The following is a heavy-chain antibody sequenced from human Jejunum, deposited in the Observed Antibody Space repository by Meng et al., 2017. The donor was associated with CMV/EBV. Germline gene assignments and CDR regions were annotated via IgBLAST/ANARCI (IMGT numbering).Heavy chain of an antibody. V-gene: IGHV4-39*07. Sequence: SSSDYWGRIRQPPGKGLEWIGTIYYGGSTSYNPSLKSRVTISVDTSKNQFSLKLSSVTAADTAVYYCAREAAIGDILTGYNWFDPWGQGTLVTVSS. CDR2: IYYGGST. CDR3: AREAAIGDILTGYNWFDP. J-gene: IGHJ5*02. CDR1: SSSDY. D-gene: IGHD3-9*01.